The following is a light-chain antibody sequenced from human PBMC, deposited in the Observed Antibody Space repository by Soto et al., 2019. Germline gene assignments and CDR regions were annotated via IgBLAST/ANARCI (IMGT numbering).Light chain of an antibody. CDR3: QQRNNWPPIT. V-gene: IGKV3-11*01. CDR1: QSVSSN. J-gene: IGKJ5*01. CDR2: GAS. Sequence: EIVLTQSPPTLSVYPGERATFSCRASQSVSSNLAWYQQKPGQAPRLLIYGASTRATGIPARFSGSGSGTDFTLTIDNLEPEDFAIYYCQQRNNWPPITFGQGTRLEIK.